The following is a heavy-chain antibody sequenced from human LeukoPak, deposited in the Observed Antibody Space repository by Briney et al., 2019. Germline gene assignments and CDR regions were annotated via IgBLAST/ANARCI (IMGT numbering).Heavy chain of an antibody. CDR2: TYYRSKWHS. V-gene: IGHV6-1*01. J-gene: IGHJ4*02. D-gene: IGHD3-10*01. CDR1: GDSVSSNSAA. CDR3: ARMVGLVSDF. Sequence: SQTLSLTCAISGDSVSSNSAAWNWIRQSPSRGLEWLGRTYYRSKWHSYYAPSVKSRITINPDTSKNQFSLQLKSVTPEDTAVYYCARMVGLVSDFWGQGTLVTVSS.